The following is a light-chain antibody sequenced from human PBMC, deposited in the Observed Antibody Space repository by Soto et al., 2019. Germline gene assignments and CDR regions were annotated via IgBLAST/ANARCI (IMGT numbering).Light chain of an antibody. CDR2: GNT. CDR1: SSNIGAGYD. CDR3: QSYDSSLNWV. V-gene: IGLV1-40*01. Sequence: QSVLTQPPSVSGAPGQRVTISCTGSSSNIGAGYDVHWYQQLPGTAPKLLIYGNTNRPSGVPDRFSGSKSGTSASLAITGVQVEDEADYHSQSYDSSLNWVFGGGTKLTVL. J-gene: IGLJ3*02.